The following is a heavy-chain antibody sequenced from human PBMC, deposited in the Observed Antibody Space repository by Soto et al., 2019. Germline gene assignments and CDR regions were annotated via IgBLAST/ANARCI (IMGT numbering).Heavy chain of an antibody. J-gene: IGHJ6*02. CDR2: ISAYNGNT. V-gene: IGHV1-18*01. CDR1: GYTFTSYG. CDR3: ARERAMAVYAIDV. Sequence: ASVKVSCEASGYTFTSYGISWVQPAPGQVLEWMGWISAYNGNTNYAQKLQGRVTMTTDTSTSTAYMELRSLRSDDTALYYCARERAMAVYAIDVWGQGTTVTVSS. D-gene: IGHD2-8*02.